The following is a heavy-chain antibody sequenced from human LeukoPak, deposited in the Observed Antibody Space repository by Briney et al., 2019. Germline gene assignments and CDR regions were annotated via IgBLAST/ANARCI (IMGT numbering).Heavy chain of an antibody. CDR3: ARGIGYYTTVDY. D-gene: IGHD4-17*01. CDR2: IYISGST. J-gene: IGHJ4*02. V-gene: IGHV4-61*02. Sequence: PSQTLSLTCTVSGGFTNSGSYYWSWIRQPAGKGLEWIGRIYISGSTNYNPSLKSRVTISVDTSKNQFSLKLSSVTAADTAVYYCARGIGYYTTVDYWGQGTLVTVSS. CDR1: GGFTNSGSYY.